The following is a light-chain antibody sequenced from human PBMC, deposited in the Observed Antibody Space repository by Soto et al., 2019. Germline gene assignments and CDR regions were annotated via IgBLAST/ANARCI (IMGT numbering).Light chain of an antibody. CDR1: QSVSSN. CDR2: HAS. Sequence: EIVITQSPATLSVSPGEGATFSCRASQSVSSNLAWYQHQPGRAPRLLIYHASTRATGIPGRFSGSGSETEFTLTTSSLRSEDFAVYYCQQYDNWPRTFGQGTKVDI. V-gene: IGKV3-15*01. J-gene: IGKJ1*01. CDR3: QQYDNWPRT.